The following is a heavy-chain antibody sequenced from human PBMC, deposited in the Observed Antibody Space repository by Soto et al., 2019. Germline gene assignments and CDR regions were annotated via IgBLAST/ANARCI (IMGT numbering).Heavy chain of an antibody. CDR2: IRSTGST. D-gene: IGHD1-1*01. Sequence: QVQLQESGPGLVKPSETLSLTCTVSGASVSSGSSHWGWIRQPPGRGLEWIGYIRSTGSTNSNPSLKSRATISLDTSKNHFSLRLSSVTAADTAVYYCARQPVAIGTGWFGPWGQGTLVTVSS. CDR3: ARQPVAIGTGWFGP. V-gene: IGHV4-61*01. J-gene: IGHJ5*02. CDR1: GASVSSGSSH.